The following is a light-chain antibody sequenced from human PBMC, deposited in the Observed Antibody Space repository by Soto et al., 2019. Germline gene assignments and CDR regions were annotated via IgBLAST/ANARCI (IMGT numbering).Light chain of an antibody. Sequence: QAVLTQPPSVSAASGQKVTTSCSGSSSNIGKNYVSWYQQLPGTAPKLLIYETNKRPSGIPDRFSGSKSGTSATLGISGLQTGDEADYYCGTWDTSLTVVLFGGGTKLTVL. CDR2: ETN. V-gene: IGLV1-51*02. CDR1: SSNIGKNY. J-gene: IGLJ2*01. CDR3: GTWDTSLTVVL.